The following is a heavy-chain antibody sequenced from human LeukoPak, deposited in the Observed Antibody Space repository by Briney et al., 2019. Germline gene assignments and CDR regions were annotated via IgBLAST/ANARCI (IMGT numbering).Heavy chain of an antibody. V-gene: IGHV3-7*01. Sequence: GGSLRLSCAASGFTFSNYWMSWVRQAPGKGLEWVANINQDGSEKYYVDSVKGRFTISRDNAKNSLYLQMNNLRVEDTAAYYCASDYHLGVATIWGQGTLVTVSS. CDR1: GFTFSNYW. J-gene: IGHJ4*02. CDR2: INQDGSEK. D-gene: IGHD5-12*01. CDR3: ASDYHLGVATI.